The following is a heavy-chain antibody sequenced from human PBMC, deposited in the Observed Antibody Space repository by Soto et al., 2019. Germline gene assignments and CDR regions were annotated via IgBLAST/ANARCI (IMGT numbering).Heavy chain of an antibody. CDR1: GGSLSGYY. CDR2: INHIGSA. Sequence: PSETLSLTCAVSGGSLSGYYWSWIRQPPGKRLEWIGEINHIGSANYNPSLKSRVTILVDTSKNQFSLRLTSVTAADTAVYYCARVFPSYCGGDCSYFDSWGQGTLVTVSS. V-gene: IGHV4-34*01. CDR3: ARVFPSYCGGDCSYFDS. D-gene: IGHD2-21*02. J-gene: IGHJ4*02.